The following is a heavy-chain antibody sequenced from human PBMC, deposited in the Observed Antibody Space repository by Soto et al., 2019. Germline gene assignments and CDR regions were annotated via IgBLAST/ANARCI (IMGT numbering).Heavy chain of an antibody. J-gene: IGHJ2*01. CDR3: ARRHHRWLPLWYFAL. CDR1: GGTFSSYT. V-gene: IGHV1-69*12. Sequence: QVQLVQTGAEVKKPGSSVTVSCKASGGTFSSYTISWVRQAPGQGLEWMGGIIPIFGTANYAQKFQARVTITADDSTSTAYMSLSSLRSQDTAVYYCARRHHRWLPLWYFALWGRGTLVTVAT. CDR2: IIPIFGTA. D-gene: IGHD5-12*01.